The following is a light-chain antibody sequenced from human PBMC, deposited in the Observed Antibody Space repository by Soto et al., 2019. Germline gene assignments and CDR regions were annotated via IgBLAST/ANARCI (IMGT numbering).Light chain of an antibody. CDR2: EVN. Sequence: QPASVSGSPGQSIAISCTGTSSDVGGYNYVSWYQHHPGKAPKLMIYEVNNRPSGVSNRFSGSKSGNTASLTISGLQAEDEADYYCSSYTSSSPLVFGTGTKVTVL. CDR3: SSYTSSSPLV. J-gene: IGLJ1*01. V-gene: IGLV2-14*01. CDR1: SSDVGGYNY.